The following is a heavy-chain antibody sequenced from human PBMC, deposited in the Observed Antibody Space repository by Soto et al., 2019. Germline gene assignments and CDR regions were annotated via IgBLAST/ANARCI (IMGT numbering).Heavy chain of an antibody. CDR1: GFTFSSYW. CDR2: IKQDGSEK. CDR3: ARDGLEDFWSGSRSFDY. V-gene: IGHV3-7*05. Sequence: GGSLRLSCAASGFTFSSYWMSWVRQAPGKGLEWVANIKQDGSEKYYVDSVKGRFTISRDNAKNSLYLQMNSLRAEDTAVYYCARDGLEDFWSGSRSFDYWGQGTLVTVSS. D-gene: IGHD3-3*01. J-gene: IGHJ4*02.